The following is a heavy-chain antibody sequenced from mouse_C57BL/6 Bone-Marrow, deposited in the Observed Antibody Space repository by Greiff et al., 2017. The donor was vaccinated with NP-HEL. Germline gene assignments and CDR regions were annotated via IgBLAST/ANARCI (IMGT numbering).Heavy chain of an antibody. Sequence: EVKLQESGPGLVKPSQSLSLTCSVTGYSITSGYYWNWIRQFPGNKLEWMGYISYDGSNNYNPSLQNRISITRDTSKNQFFLKLNSVTTEDTATYYCARGDYGNPAWFAYWGQGTLVTVSA. D-gene: IGHD2-1*01. CDR2: ISYDGSN. CDR1: GYSITSGYY. J-gene: IGHJ3*01. V-gene: IGHV3-6*01. CDR3: ARGDYGNPAWFAY.